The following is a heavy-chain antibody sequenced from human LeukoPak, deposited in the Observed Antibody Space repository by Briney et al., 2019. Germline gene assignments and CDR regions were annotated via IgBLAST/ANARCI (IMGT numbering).Heavy chain of an antibody. CDR3: ARHEEEDGYNAKTIDY. V-gene: IGHV4-39*01. D-gene: IGHD5-24*01. CDR1: GGSISSSSNY. J-gene: IGHJ4*02. CDR2: VYSTGSTT. Sequence: SETLSLTCTVSGGSISSSSNYWGWVRQPPGKGLEWIGTVYSTGSTTYSNPSLKSRVTISVDTSKNQFSLELSSVTAADTAVYYCARHEEEDGYNAKTIDYWGQGTLVTVSS.